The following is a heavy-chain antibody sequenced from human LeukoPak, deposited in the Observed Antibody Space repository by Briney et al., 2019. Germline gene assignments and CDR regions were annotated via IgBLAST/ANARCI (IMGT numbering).Heavy chain of an antibody. J-gene: IGHJ4*02. CDR1: GYTFTSYA. V-gene: IGHV7-4-1*02. D-gene: IGHD6-19*01. CDR2: INTNTGNP. Sequence: GASVKVSCKASGYTFTSYAINWVRQAPGQGLEWMGWINTNTGNPTYAQGFTGRFVFSLDTSVSTAYLQISSLKAEDTAVYYCATDLKKGDSGCFDYWGQGTLVTVSS. CDR3: ATDLKKGDSGCFDY.